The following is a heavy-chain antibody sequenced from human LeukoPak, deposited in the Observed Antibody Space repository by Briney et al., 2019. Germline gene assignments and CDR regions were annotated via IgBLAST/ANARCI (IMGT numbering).Heavy chain of an antibody. CDR2: INHSGST. D-gene: IGHD7-27*01. CDR3: ARGLGIRHQFDY. J-gene: IGHJ4*02. CDR1: GGSFSGYY. V-gene: IGHV4-34*01. Sequence: KSSETLSLTCAVYGGSFSGYYWSWIRQPPGKGLEWIGEINHSGSTNYNPSLKSRVTISVDTSKNQFSLKLSSVTAADTAVYYCARGLGIRHQFDYWGQGTLVTISS.